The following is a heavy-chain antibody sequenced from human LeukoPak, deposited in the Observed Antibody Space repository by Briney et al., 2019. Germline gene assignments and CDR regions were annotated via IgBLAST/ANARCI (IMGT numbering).Heavy chain of an antibody. J-gene: IGHJ4*02. CDR2: TSSSDAGT. CDR1: GFTLNNYA. CDR3: ARAPVTSCSGVLCYPFDY. V-gene: IGHV3-23*01. Sequence: GGSPRLSCAASGFTLNNYAMSWVRQAPGKGLEWVSATSSSDAGTYHADSVRGRFTISRDNSKNTLYLQMNSLGAEDAAVYYCARAPVTSCSGVLCYPFDYWGQGTLVTVSS. D-gene: IGHD2-15*01.